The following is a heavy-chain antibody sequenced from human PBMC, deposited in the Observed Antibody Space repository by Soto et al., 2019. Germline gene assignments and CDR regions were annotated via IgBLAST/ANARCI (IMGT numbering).Heavy chain of an antibody. Sequence: EAQLLESGGGFVQPGGSLRLSCAASGFAFSSYAMAWVRQAPGKGLEWVSGITYIGGATFYADSVKGRFTISRDNVRNTLYLQMNRLRVEDTAVYYCVKVSSLYGDYVPSSGLDDFWGQGTLVTVSS. V-gene: IGHV3-23*01. J-gene: IGHJ4*02. CDR1: GFAFSSYA. CDR2: ITYIGGAT. CDR3: VKVSSLYGDYVPSSGLDDF. D-gene: IGHD4-17*01.